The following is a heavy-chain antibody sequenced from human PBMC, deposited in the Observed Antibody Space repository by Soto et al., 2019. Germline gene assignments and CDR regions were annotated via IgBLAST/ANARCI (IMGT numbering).Heavy chain of an antibody. CDR3: TTGSIAVVQAEMDDFYYGLDV. CDR2: IKKKIDGGTT. J-gene: IGHJ6*02. D-gene: IGHD2-2*01. V-gene: IGHV3-15*01. Sequence: LRLSCAASGFTFSNAWMTWVRQAPGKGLEWVGRIKKKIDGGTTNYATPVTGRFITSRDDSKNTLYLQINSLKTEDTAVYYCTTGSIAVVQAEMDDFYYGLDVWGQGTTVTVS. CDR1: GFTFSNAW.